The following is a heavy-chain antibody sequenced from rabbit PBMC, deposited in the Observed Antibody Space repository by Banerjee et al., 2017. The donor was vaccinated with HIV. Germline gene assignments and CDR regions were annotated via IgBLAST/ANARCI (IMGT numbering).Heavy chain of an antibody. V-gene: IGHV1S45*01. D-gene: IGHD8-1*01. CDR1: GFSFSSSYW. Sequence: EESGGDLVKPEGSLTLTCTASGFSFSSSYWICWVRQAPGKGLEWIGCIYTASGSAYYASWAKGRFTISKTSSTTMTLQMTSLTAADTATYFCARTSGNGYSLWGPGTLVTVS. J-gene: IGHJ4*01. CDR2: IYTASGSA. CDR3: ARTSGNGYSL.